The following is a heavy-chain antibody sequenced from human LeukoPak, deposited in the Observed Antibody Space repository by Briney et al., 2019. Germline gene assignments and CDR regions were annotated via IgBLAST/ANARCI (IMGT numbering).Heavy chain of an antibody. CDR3: AGALVGYCSSTSCPFDY. V-gene: IGHV5-51*01. Sequence: PGESLKISCKASGYTFTRNWIGWVRQMPGKGLEWMGIIYPGDSTTKYSPSFQGQVTISVDKSISTAYLQWSSLEASDTAIYYCAGALVGYCSSTSCPFDYWGQGTLVTVSS. CDR2: IYPGDSTT. CDR1: GYTFTRNW. D-gene: IGHD2-2*01. J-gene: IGHJ4*02.